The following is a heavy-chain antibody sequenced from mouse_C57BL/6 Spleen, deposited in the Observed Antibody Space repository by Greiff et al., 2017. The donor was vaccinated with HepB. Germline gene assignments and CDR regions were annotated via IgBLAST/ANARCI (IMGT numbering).Heavy chain of an antibody. Sequence: QVQLQQPGAELVKPGASVKMSCKASGYTFTSYWITWVKQRPGQGLEWIGDIYPGSGSTNYNQKFKGKATLTVDKSSSTAYMQLSSLTSEDSAVYYCAITAWFAYWGQGTLVTVSA. CDR3: AITAWFAY. CDR1: GYTFTSYW. V-gene: IGHV1-55*01. CDR2: IYPGSGST. J-gene: IGHJ3*01. D-gene: IGHD4-1*01.